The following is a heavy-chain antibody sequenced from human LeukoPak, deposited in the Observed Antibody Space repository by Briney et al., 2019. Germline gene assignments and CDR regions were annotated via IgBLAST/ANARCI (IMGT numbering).Heavy chain of an antibody. CDR2: INPKSGGT. CDR1: GYTFTGHF. D-gene: IGHD3-10*01. CDR3: ARDTGSGDLVFDY. Sequence: ASVKVSCKASGYTFTGHFIHWVRQAPGQGLEWMGWINPKSGGTNYAQKFQGWVTMTRDTSISTAYMELSRLRSDDTAVYYCARDTGSGDLVFDYWGQGTLVTVSS. J-gene: IGHJ4*02. V-gene: IGHV1-2*04.